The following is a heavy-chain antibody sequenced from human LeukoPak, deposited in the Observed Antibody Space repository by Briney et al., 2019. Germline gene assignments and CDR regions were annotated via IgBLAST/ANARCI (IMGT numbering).Heavy chain of an antibody. CDR2: IYTGGST. CDR3: AKDNVGATGTFDY. V-gene: IGHV3-53*01. Sequence: PGGSLRLSCAASGFTVSSNYMSWVRQAPGKGLEWVSVIYTGGSTYYADSVKGRFTISRDNSKNTLYLQMNSLRAEDTAVYYCAKDNVGATGTFDYWGQGTLVTVSS. CDR1: GFTVSSNY. D-gene: IGHD1-26*01. J-gene: IGHJ4*02.